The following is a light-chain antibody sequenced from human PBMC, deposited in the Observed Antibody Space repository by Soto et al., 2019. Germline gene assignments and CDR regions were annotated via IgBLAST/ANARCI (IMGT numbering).Light chain of an antibody. J-gene: IGLJ3*02. Sequence: QSVLTQSPSASGTPGQRVTISCSGSSSNIGSYYVYWYQQLPGTAPKLLIYANNQRPSGVPDRFSGSKSGTSASLAISGLRSEDEADYYCATWDDSLSSWVFGGGTKLTVL. V-gene: IGLV1-47*02. CDR2: ANN. CDR1: SSNIGSYY. CDR3: ATWDDSLSSWV.